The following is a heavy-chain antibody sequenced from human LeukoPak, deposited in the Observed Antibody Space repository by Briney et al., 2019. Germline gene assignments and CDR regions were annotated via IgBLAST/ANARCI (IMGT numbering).Heavy chain of an antibody. CDR1: GGSISSSSYY. Sequence: SETLSLTCTVSGGSISSSSYYWGWIRQPPGKGLEWIGSIYYSGSTYYNPSLKSRVTISVDTSKNQFSLKLSSVTAADTAVYYCARVMGQNDAFDIWGQGTVVTVSS. CDR3: ARVMGQNDAFDI. CDR2: IYYSGST. J-gene: IGHJ3*02. D-gene: IGHD3-16*01. V-gene: IGHV4-39*01.